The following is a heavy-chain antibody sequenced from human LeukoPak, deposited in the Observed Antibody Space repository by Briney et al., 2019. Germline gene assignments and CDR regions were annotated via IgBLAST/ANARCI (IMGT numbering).Heavy chain of an antibody. CDR3: ARTAYDILTGYSHFDY. CDR1: GFTVSSNY. J-gene: IGHJ4*02. Sequence: GGSLRLSCAASGFTVSSNYMSWVRQAPGKGLEWVSVIYSGGSTYYADSVKGRFTISRDNSKNTLYLQMNSLRAEDTAVYYCARTAYDILTGYSHFDYWGQGTLVTVSS. D-gene: IGHD3-9*01. CDR2: IYSGGST. V-gene: IGHV3-66*01.